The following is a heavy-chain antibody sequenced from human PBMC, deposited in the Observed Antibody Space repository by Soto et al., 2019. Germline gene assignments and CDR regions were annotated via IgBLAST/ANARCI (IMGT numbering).Heavy chain of an antibody. CDR1: GYTFSTYG. V-gene: IGHV1-18*01. J-gene: IGHJ4*02. Sequence: ASVKVSCKASGYTFSTYGISWVRQAPGQGLEWMGWISPYNGNTNYAQKIQGRVSMTADTPTGTAYMELRSLRSDDTAVYYGAGGNYYYDSSGYYTLDYWGQGTQVTVSS. CDR2: ISPYNGNT. CDR3: AGGNYYYDSSGYYTLDY. D-gene: IGHD3-22*01.